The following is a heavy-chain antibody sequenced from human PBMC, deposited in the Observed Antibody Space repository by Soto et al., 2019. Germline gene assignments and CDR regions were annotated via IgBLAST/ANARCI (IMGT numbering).Heavy chain of an antibody. CDR2: INSYEHGP. V-gene: IGHV3-23*01. D-gene: IGHD6-6*01. Sequence: GGSLRLSCAASGFIFSKYALTWVRQSPGKGLEWVSAINSYEHGPYYIDSVRGRFTISRNNSKNMVYLQMNSLRAEDTAVYYCAKAWSIAARPDYYGMDVSGQGTTLTVSS. CDR1: GFIFSKYA. CDR3: AKAWSIAARPDYYGMDV. J-gene: IGHJ6*02.